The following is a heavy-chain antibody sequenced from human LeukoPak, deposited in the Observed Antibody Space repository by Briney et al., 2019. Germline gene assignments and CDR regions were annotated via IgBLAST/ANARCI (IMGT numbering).Heavy chain of an antibody. CDR2: INTDGSST. CDR3: ARGGYYFDY. CDR1: GFTFSSYW. J-gene: IGHJ4*02. V-gene: IGHV3-74*01. D-gene: IGHD3-16*01. Sequence: GGSLRLSCAAPGFTFSSYWMHWVRQAPGKGLVWVSRINTDGSSTNYADSVKGRFTISRDNAKNTLYLQMNSLRAEDTAVYYCARGGYYFDYWGQGTLVTVSS.